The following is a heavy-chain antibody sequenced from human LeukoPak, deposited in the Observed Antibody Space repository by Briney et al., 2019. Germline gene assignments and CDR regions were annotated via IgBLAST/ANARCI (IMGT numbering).Heavy chain of an antibody. CDR3: ARQVVAVAGTGYFDY. CDR2: IYYSGST. CDR1: GGFIRSSSYY. V-gene: IGHV4-39*01. Sequence: SQTLSLTCTVSGGFIRSSSYYWGWIRQPPGKGLEWIGSIYYSGSTYHNASLKSRGTISVDTSKNQFSLKLNSVTAADAAVYFCARQVVAVAGTGYFDYWGQGTLVTVSS. D-gene: IGHD6-19*01. J-gene: IGHJ4*02.